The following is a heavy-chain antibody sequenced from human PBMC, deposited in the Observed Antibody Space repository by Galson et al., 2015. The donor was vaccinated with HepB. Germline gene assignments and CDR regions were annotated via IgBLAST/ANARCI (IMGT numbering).Heavy chain of an antibody. CDR3: AKAYSKGWYFDL. J-gene: IGHJ2*01. D-gene: IGHD4-11*01. CDR1: GFTFSSYA. V-gene: IGHV3-23*01. Sequence: SLRLSCAASGFTFSSYAMSWVRQAPGKGLEWVSAISGSGGSTYYADSVKGRFTISRDNSKNTLYLQMNSLRAEDTAVYYCAKAYSKGWYFDLWGRGTLVTVSS. CDR2: ISGSGGST.